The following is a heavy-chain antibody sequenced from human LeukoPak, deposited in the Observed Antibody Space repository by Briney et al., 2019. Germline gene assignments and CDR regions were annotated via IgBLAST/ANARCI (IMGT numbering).Heavy chain of an antibody. V-gene: IGHV1-18*01. Sequence: ASVKVSCKASAYTFTSYAISWVRQAPGQGLEWMGWISASNGNTNYAQKLHGRVTMTTDTSTNTAYTELRSLRFDDTAVYYCARDLAGVVGVTAWFDPWGQGTLVTVSS. D-gene: IGHD1-26*01. CDR2: ISASNGNT. J-gene: IGHJ5*02. CDR1: AYTFTSYA. CDR3: ARDLAGVVGVTAWFDP.